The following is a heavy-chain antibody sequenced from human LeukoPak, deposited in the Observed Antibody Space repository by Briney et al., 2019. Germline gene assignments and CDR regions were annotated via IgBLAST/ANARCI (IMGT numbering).Heavy chain of an antibody. V-gene: IGHV4-30-4*01. CDR2: INHSGST. CDR1: GGSISSGDYY. Sequence: PSETLSLTCTVSGGSISSGDYYWSWIRQPPGKGLEWIGEINHSGSTNYNPSLKSRVTISVDTSKNQFSLKLSSVTAADTAVYYCARFPSGMDVWGQGTTVTVSS. CDR3: ARFPSGMDV. J-gene: IGHJ6*02.